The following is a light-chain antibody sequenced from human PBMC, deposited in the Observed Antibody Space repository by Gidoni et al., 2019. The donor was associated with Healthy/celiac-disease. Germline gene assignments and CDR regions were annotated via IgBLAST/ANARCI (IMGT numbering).Light chain of an antibody. Sequence: DIQMTQSPSTLSASVGDRGTITCRASQSISSWLSWYQQKPGKAPKLLIYKASSLESGVPSRFSGSGYGTEFTLTISSLQPDDFATYYCQHRDTFGQGTKLEIK. V-gene: IGKV1-5*03. CDR3: QHRDT. CDR2: KAS. CDR1: QSISSW. J-gene: IGKJ2*01.